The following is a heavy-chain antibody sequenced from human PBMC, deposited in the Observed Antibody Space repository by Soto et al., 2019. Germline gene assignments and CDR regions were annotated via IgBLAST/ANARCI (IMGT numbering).Heavy chain of an antibody. V-gene: IGHV3-11*05. CDR3: ARAPYYYDSSGYYYY. CDR2: ISSSSSYT. Sequence: PGGSLGLSCAASGLTFSDYDVSWIRQAPGKGLEWVSYISSSSSYTNYADSVKGRFTISRDNAKNSLYLQMNSLRAEDTAVYYCARAPYYYDSSGYYYYWGQGTLVTVSS. CDR1: GLTFSDYD. D-gene: IGHD3-22*01. J-gene: IGHJ4*02.